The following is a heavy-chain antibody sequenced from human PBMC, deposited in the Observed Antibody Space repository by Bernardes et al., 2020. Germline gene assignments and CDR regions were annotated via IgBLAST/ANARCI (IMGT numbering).Heavy chain of an antibody. Sequence: VGPLLLSCAASGFTFRSSAMSWVRQAPGPGLAWVSALSGSGGSPYYADSVKGRFTISRDNSKNTLYLQMNSLRAEDTAVYYCAKTHSSSWYYFDYWGQGTLVTGSS. CDR1: GFTFRSSA. CDR3: AKTHSSSWYYFDY. J-gene: IGHJ4*02. CDR2: LSGSGGSP. V-gene: IGHV3-23*01. D-gene: IGHD6-13*01.